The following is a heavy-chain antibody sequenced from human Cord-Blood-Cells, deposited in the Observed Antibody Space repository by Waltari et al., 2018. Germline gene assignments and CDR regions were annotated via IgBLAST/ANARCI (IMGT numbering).Heavy chain of an antibody. J-gene: IGHJ4*02. CDR1: GGSIRSSSYY. V-gene: IGHV4-39*01. D-gene: IGHD3-3*01. CDR2: IYYSGST. Sequence: QLQLQESGPGLVKPSETLSLICTVSGGSIRSSSYYWGCIRQPPGKGLEWIGSIYYSGSTYYNPSLKSRVTISVDTSNNQFSLKLSSVTAADTAVYYCARSPSRFLEWLLGYFDYWGQGTLVTVSS. CDR3: ARSPSRFLEWLLGYFDY.